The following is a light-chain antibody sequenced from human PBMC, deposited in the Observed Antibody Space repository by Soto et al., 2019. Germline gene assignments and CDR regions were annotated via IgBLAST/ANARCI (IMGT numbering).Light chain of an antibody. CDR2: GSS. V-gene: IGKV3-20*01. CDR1: QSTTY. J-gene: IGKJ1*01. Sequence: EVVLTQSPGTLSLSPGEKASLSCRASQSTTYLAWYQQKPGQAPRLLIYGSSTRPPGTPDRFSASGSGKDFTLTISRGEPEHFAFYLCQRYGLSQWTCGQGPRV. CDR3: QRYGLSQWT.